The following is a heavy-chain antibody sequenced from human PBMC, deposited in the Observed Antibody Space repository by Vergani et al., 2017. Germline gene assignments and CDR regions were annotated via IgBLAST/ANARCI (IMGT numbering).Heavy chain of an antibody. CDR1: GFTFDDYA. V-gene: IGHV3-43D*04. J-gene: IGHJ4*02. CDR3: AKEGGLSYYDSSGYRAPYYFDY. D-gene: IGHD3-22*01. CDR2: ISWDGGST. Sequence: EVQLVESGGVVVQPGGSLRLSCAASGFTFDDYAMHWVRQAPGKGLEWVSLISWDGGSTYYADSVKGRFTISRDNSKNSLYLQMNSLRAEDTALYYCAKEGGLSYYDSSGYRAPYYFDYWCQGTLVTVSS.